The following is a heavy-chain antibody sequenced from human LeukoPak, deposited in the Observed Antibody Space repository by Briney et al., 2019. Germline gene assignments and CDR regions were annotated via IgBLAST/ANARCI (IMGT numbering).Heavy chain of an antibody. J-gene: IGHJ3*02. CDR3: ARDVVFYYFDSSGYFGAFDI. CDR1: GFTFSSYS. CDR2: ITSSSSYI. V-gene: IGHV3-21*01. D-gene: IGHD3-22*01. Sequence: GGSLRLSCAASGFTFSSYSMTWVRQAPGKGLEWVSSITSSSSYIHYADSVKGRFTISRDNANNSLYLQMNNLRAEDTAVYYCARDVVFYYFDSSGYFGAFDIWGQGTMVTVSS.